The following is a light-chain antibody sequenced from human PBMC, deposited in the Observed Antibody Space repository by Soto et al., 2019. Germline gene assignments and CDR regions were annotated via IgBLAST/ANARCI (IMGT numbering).Light chain of an antibody. Sequence: DIQMTQSPSSLSASVGDRVTITCRAGQNIFRYVHWYQQKPGKAPKFLIYAASTLQSGVPSRFSGSGSGTDFPLSISSLQPEDFATYFCQQSYTTPYTFGQGTKLEIK. CDR3: QQSYTTPYT. V-gene: IGKV1-39*01. CDR2: AAS. J-gene: IGKJ2*01. CDR1: QNIFRY.